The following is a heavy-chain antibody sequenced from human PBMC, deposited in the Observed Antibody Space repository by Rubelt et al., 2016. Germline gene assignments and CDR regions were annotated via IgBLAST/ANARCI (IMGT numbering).Heavy chain of an antibody. CDR3: VRKSSWSYFDF. Sequence: AEVRTPGASVKISCKASGYIFSDYTLAWVRQAPGQRLKWMGWINSGKGDTEYSEDFQGRVTITRDISASTVFIEVHSLTSEDTAVYYCVRKSSWSYFDFWGQGTLVTVSS. D-gene: IGHD2-2*01. CDR2: INSGKGDT. V-gene: IGHV1-3*01. CDR1: GYIFSDYT. J-gene: IGHJ4*02.